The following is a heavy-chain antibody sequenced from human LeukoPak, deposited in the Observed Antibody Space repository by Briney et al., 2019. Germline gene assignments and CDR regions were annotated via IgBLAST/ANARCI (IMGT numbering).Heavy chain of an antibody. CDR1: GRSFSGYY. CDR2: INHSGST. V-gene: IGHV4-34*01. CDR3: ARGTGSMIPDY. J-gene: IGHJ4*02. Sequence: SETLSLTCAVYGRSFSGYYWSWIRQPPGKGLEWIGEINHSGSTNYNPSLKSRVTISVDTSKNQFSLMLSSVTAADTAVYYCARGTGSMIPDYWGQGTLVTVSS. D-gene: IGHD3-22*01.